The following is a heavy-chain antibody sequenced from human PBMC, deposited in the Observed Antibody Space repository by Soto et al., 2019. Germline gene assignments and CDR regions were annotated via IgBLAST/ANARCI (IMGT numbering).Heavy chain of an antibody. D-gene: IGHD3-16*01. CDR1: GGSIGSYS. CDR2: VDTTGGT. Sequence: QVQLQESGPGLVEPSETLSLTCTVSGGSIGSYSWNWIRQPAGKGLEWIGRVDTTGGTNYIPSLKSRVTMSVDTSKNQFSLNLRFVTAADTAVHFCAKDDSGAADIWGQGTMVTVS. J-gene: IGHJ3*02. CDR3: AKDDSGAADI. V-gene: IGHV4-4*07.